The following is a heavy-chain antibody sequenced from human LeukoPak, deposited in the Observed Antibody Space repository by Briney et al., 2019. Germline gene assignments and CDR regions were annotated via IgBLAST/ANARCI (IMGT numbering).Heavy chain of an antibody. CDR3: TRDRLGYNYKTNWFDP. Sequence: PGGSLRLSCRASGFTFGDYAMSWFRQAPGKGLEWVGLIRSKVYGGTTEYAASVKSRFTISRDDSKSIAYLQMNSLKTEDTAVYYCTRDRLGYNYKTNWFDPWGQGTLVTVSS. CDR2: IRSKVYGGTT. D-gene: IGHD5-18*01. V-gene: IGHV3-49*03. CDR1: GFTFGDYA. J-gene: IGHJ5*02.